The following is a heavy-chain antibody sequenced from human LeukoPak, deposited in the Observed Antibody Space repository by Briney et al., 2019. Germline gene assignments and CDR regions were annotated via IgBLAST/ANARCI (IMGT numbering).Heavy chain of an antibody. J-gene: IGHJ5*02. D-gene: IGHD3-3*01. CDR3: ARDYDFWSGYIS. V-gene: IGHV3-74*01. CDR2: INSDGSST. Sequence: PGGSLRLSCAASGFTFSSYWMHWVRQAPGKGLVWVSRINSDGSSTSYADSVKGRFTISRDNAKNSLYLQMNSLRAEDTAVYYCARDYDFWSGYISWGQGTLVTVSS. CDR1: GFTFSSYW.